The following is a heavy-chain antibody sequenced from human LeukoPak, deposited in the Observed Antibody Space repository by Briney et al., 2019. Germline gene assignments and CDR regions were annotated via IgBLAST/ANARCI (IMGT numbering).Heavy chain of an antibody. D-gene: IGHD1-14*01. CDR2: ISSSSTYI. Sequence: GGSLRLSCAASGFSFSTYYVNWVRQAPGKGLEWVSCISSSSTYIYYADSVRGRFAISRDNAKNSLYLQMNSLRADDTAVYYCVRENHGSFDYWGQGSLVIVSS. V-gene: IGHV3-21*01. CDR3: VRENHGSFDY. CDR1: GFSFSTYY. J-gene: IGHJ4*02.